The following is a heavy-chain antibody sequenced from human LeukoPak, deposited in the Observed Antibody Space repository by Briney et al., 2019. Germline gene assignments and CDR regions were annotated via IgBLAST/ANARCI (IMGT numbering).Heavy chain of an antibody. J-gene: IGHJ4*02. V-gene: IGHV3-23*01. CDR2: ISGSGGST. CDR3: AKDAPYYYDSSGYYFYY. D-gene: IGHD3-22*01. Sequence: PGGSLRLSCAASGFTFSSYAMSWVRQAPGKGLEWVSAISGSGGSTYYADSVKGRFTISRDNSKNTLYLQMNSLRAEDTAVYYCAKDAPYYYDSSGYYFYYWGQGTLVTVSS. CDR1: GFTFSSYA.